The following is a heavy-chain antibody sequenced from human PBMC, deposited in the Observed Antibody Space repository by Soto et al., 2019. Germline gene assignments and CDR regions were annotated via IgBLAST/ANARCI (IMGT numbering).Heavy chain of an antibody. V-gene: IGHV3-7*04. J-gene: IGHJ4*02. CDR1: GFPLTDYW. CDR2: IRHDANEM. CDR3: ARPLYEWGNIVATRACDY. D-gene: IGHD5-12*01. Sequence: EVQLVESGGDLVQPGGSLRLSCTASGFPLTDYWLTWFRQAPGKGLEWVASIRHDANEMFYVDSVKGRFTVSRDNPKKSMFLQMNSLRVEDTAVYYCARPLYEWGNIVATRACDYWGQGTLVTVSS.